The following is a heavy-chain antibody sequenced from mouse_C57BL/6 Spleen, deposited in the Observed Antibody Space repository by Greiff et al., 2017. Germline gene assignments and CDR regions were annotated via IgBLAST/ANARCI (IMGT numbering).Heavy chain of an antibody. V-gene: IGHV5-15*04. Sequence: EVKVEESGGGLVQPGGSLKLSCAASGFTFSDYGMAWVRQAPRKGPEWVAFISNLAYSIYYADTVTGRFTISRENAKNTLYLEMSSLRSKDTAMYYCARSLTFYAMDYWGQGTSVTVSS. CDR1: GFTFSDYG. J-gene: IGHJ4*01. CDR2: ISNLAYSI. CDR3: ARSLTFYAMDY. D-gene: IGHD4-1*01.